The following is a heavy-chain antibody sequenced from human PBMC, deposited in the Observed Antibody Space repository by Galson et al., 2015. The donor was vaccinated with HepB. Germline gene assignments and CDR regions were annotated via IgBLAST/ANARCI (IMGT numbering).Heavy chain of an antibody. V-gene: IGHV7-4-1*02. CDR3: ARDRGSGSHFFDS. CDR1: GYTFSDYS. J-gene: IGHJ4*02. CDR2: ININTGNP. Sequence: SVKVSCKASGYTFSDYSITWVRQAPGQGLEWMGWININTGNPTYAQGFTGRFVFSLDTSVSTAYPQISSLKAEDTAVYYCARDRGSGSHFFDSWGQGTLVTVSS. D-gene: IGHD2-15*01.